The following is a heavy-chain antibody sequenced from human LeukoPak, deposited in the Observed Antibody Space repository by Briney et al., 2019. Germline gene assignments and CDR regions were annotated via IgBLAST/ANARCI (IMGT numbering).Heavy chain of an antibody. CDR1: GGSISSSSYY. CDR3: ARAAPVSPLDY. V-gene: IGHV4-39*07. J-gene: IGHJ4*02. Sequence: PSETLSLTCTVSGGSISSSSYYWGWIRQPPGKGLEWIGSIYYSGSTYYNPSLKSRVTISVDTSKNQFSLKLSSVTPADTAVYYCARAAPVSPLDYWGQGTLVTVSS. CDR2: IYYSGST. D-gene: IGHD6-6*01.